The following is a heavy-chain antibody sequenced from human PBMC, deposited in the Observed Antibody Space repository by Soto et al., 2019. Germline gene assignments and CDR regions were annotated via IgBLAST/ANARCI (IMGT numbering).Heavy chain of an antibody. D-gene: IGHD3-22*01. V-gene: IGHV4-31*03. CDR1: GGSISSGGYY. CDR2: IYYSGST. CDR3: ARYVRLYYDSSGYPTVDYYYGMDV. J-gene: IGHJ6*02. Sequence: SETLSLTCTVSGGSISSGGYYWSWIRQHPGKGLEWIGYIYYSGSTYYNPSLKSRVTISVDTSKNQFSLKLSSVTAADTAVYYCARYVRLYYDSSGYPTVDYYYGMDVWGQGTTVTVSS.